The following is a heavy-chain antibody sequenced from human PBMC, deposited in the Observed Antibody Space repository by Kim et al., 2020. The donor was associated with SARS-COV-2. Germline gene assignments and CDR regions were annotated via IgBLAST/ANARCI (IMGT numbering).Heavy chain of an antibody. CDR3: ARAFWSGTSYYYYYYGMDV. D-gene: IGHD3-3*01. CDR2: IIPIFGTA. V-gene: IGHV1-69*13. J-gene: IGHJ6*02. Sequence: SVKVSCKASGGTFSSYAISWVRQAPGQGLEWMGGIIPIFGTANYAQKFQGRVTITADESTSTAYMELSSLRSEDTAVYYCARAFWSGTSYYYYYYGMDVWGQGTTVTVSS. CDR1: GGTFSSYA.